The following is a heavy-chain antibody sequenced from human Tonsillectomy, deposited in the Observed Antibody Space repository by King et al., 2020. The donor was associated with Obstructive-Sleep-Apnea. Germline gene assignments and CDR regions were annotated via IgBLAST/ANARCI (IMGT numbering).Heavy chain of an antibody. CDR1: GFTFSDYA. J-gene: IGHJ3*02. CDR3: AKEKWVDSFPGHDAFDM. Sequence: VQLVESGEGLVPPGGSLRLSCVTSGFTFSDYAMNWVRQTPGKGLEWVSAVSCGGDKTYYADSVKGRFTISRDNSENTVYLQMNSVRAEDTAVYYWAKEKWVDSFPGHDAFDMWGQGTMVSVSS. CDR2: VSCGGDKT. D-gene: IGHD6-19*01. V-gene: IGHV3-23*04.